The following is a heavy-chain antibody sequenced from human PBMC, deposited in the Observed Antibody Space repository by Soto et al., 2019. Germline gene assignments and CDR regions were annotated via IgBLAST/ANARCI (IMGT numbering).Heavy chain of an antibody. V-gene: IGHV3-48*02. J-gene: IGHJ5*02. CDR2: INGSSSTM. Sequence: EVQLVESGGGRVQRGGSLRLSCAASGFNFGIYSMNWVRQAPGQGLEWISYINGSSSTMYYADSVKGRFIISRDNADNSLYLQMNSLRDADMAVYYCARGDRFRCSGDRCFADGLFLSWGQGTLVTVSS. CDR3: ARGDRFRCSGDRCFADGLFLS. D-gene: IGHD2-15*01. CDR1: GFNFGIYS.